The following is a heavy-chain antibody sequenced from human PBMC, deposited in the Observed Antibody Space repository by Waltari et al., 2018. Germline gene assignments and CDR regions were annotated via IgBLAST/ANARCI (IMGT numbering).Heavy chain of an antibody. J-gene: IGHJ5*02. Sequence: QVQLQQWGAGLLKPSETLSLTCAVYGGSFSGYYWSWIRQPPGKGLEWIGEINHSGSTNYNPSLKSRVTISVDTSKNQFSLKLSSVTAADTAVYYCARGEVVVITGWFDPWGQGTLVTVSS. D-gene: IGHD3-22*01. CDR2: INHSGST. V-gene: IGHV4-34*01. CDR3: ARGEVVVITGWFDP. CDR1: GGSFSGYY.